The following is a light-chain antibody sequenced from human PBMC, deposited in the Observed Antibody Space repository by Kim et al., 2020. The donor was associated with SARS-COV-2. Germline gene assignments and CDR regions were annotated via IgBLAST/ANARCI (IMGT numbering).Light chain of an antibody. CDR1: QSVSSN. J-gene: IGKJ5*01. CDR3: QQYNNWPPDT. Sequence: EIVMTQSPATLSVSPGERATLSCRASQSVSSNLAWYQQKPGQAPRILIYGASTSTTGIPARCSGSGSGTEFTLTISSLQSEDFAVYYCQQYNNWPPDTFGQGTRLEIK. CDR2: GAS. V-gene: IGKV3-15*01.